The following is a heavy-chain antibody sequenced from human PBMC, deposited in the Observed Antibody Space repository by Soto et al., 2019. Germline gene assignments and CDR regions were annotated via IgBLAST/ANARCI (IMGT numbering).Heavy chain of an antibody. V-gene: IGHV3-30-3*01. D-gene: IGHD3-22*01. J-gene: IGHJ6*02. CDR1: GFTFSSYA. CDR2: ISYDGSNK. Sequence: PGGSLRLSCAASGFTFSSYAMHWVRQAPGKGLEWVAVISYDGSNKYYADSVKGRFTISRDNSKNTLYLQMNSLRAEDTAVYYCARDKEYYYDSSGYYYGATYYYYGMDVWGQGTTVTVSS. CDR3: ARDKEYYYDSSGYYYGATYYYYGMDV.